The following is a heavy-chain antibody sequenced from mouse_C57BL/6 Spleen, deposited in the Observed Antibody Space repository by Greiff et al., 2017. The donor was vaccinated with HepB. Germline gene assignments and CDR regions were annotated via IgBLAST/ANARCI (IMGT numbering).Heavy chain of an antibody. CDR2: INPNYGTT. V-gene: IGHV1-39*01. CDR3: ARTGDYYGSSPRWDFDV. D-gene: IGHD1-1*01. Sequence: VQLKESGPELVKPGASVKISCKASGYSFTDYNMNWVKQSNGKSLEWIGVINPNYGTTSYNQKFKGKATLTVDQSSSTAYMQRNSLTSEDSAVYYCARTGDYYGSSPRWDFDVWGTGTTVTVSS. CDR1: GYSFTDYN. J-gene: IGHJ1*03.